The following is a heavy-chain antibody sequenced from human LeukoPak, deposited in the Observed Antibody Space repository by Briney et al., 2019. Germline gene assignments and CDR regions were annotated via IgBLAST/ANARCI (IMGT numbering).Heavy chain of an antibody. Sequence: GGSLRLSCAASGFTFNNYSMHWVRQAPGKGLEWVSAISGSGGSTYYADSVKGRFTISRDNSKNTLYLQMNSLRAEDTAVYYCAKDPGHYYGSGSWGQGTLVTVSS. J-gene: IGHJ4*02. CDR3: AKDPGHYYGSGS. V-gene: IGHV3-23*01. D-gene: IGHD3-10*01. CDR1: GFTFNNYS. CDR2: ISGSGGST.